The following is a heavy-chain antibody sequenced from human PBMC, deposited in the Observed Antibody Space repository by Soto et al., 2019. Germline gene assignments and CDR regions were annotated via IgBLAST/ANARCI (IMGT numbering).Heavy chain of an antibody. D-gene: IGHD1-20*01. CDR1: GGTFSSYA. CDR3: ARGLYYWNPRAPYDAFDF. J-gene: IGHJ3*01. Sequence: SVKVSCKASGGTFSSYAISWVRQAPGQGLEWMGGIIPIFGTANYAQKFQGRVTITADESTSTAYMELSSLRSEDTAVYYCARGLYYWNPRAPYDAFDFWGQGIMVTVSS. CDR2: IIPIFGTA. V-gene: IGHV1-69*13.